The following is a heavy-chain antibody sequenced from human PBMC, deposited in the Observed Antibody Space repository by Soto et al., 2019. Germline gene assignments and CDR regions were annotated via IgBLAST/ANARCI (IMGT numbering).Heavy chain of an antibody. CDR3: AKDSASGYYYDSSGYYY. V-gene: IGHV3-30*18. Sequence: QVQLVESGGGVVQPGRSLRLSCAASGFTFSSYGMHWVRQAPGKGLEWVAVISYDGSNKYYADSVKGRFTISRDNSKNTLYLQMNSLRAEDTAVYYCAKDSASGYYYDSSGYYYWGQGTLVTVSS. D-gene: IGHD3-22*01. CDR1: GFTFSSYG. J-gene: IGHJ4*02. CDR2: ISYDGSNK.